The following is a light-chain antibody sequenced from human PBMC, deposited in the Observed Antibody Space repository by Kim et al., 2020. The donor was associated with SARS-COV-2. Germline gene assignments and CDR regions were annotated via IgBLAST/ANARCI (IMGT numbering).Light chain of an antibody. J-gene: IGLJ2*01. CDR1: DLGDKY. V-gene: IGLV3-1*01. Sequence: ELTQPPSVSVSPGQTASITCSGDDLGDKYACWYQQRPGQSPVLVVYQDTKRPSGIPERFSGSNSGNTATLTISGTQAMDEADYYCQAWDSSNVVFGGG. CDR2: QDT. CDR3: QAWDSSNVV.